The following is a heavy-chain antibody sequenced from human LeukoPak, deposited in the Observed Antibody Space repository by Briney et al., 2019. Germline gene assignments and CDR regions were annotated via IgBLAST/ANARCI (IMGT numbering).Heavy chain of an antibody. CDR3: ARGVFYDYVWGSYRNHFDY. D-gene: IGHD3-16*02. V-gene: IGHV4-4*02. CDR2: IYHSGST. CDR1: GVSISSSNW. J-gene: IGHJ4*02. Sequence: PSETLSLTCAVSGVSISSSNWWSWVRQPPGKGLEWIGEIYHSGSTNYNPSLKSRVTISVDKSKNQFSLKLSSVTAADTAVYYCARGVFYDYVWGSYRNHFDYWGQGTLVTVSS.